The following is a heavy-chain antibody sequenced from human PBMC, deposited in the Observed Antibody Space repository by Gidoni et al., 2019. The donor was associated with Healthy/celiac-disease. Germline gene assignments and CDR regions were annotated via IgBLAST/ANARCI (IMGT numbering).Heavy chain of an antibody. V-gene: IGHV3-21*01. CDR2: ISSSSSYI. CDR1: PFTFSSYI. J-gene: IGHJ4*02. Sequence: ELQLVESGGGLVMPGGSLTLSRAASPFTFSSYIMNWVRQAPGKGLEWVSSISSSSSYIYYAESVKGRFTISRDNAKNSLYLQMNSLRAEDTAVYYCARGPIIGSYDYWGKGTLVTVSS. CDR3: ARGPIIGSYDY. D-gene: IGHD1-26*01.